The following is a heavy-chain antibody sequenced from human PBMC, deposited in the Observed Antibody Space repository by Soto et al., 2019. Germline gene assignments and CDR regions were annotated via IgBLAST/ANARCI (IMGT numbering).Heavy chain of an antibody. Sequence: QLQLQESGPGLVTPSETLSLTCTVSGGPISSSSYNWCWIRQPPGKGLEWIGTIYYSGSTSYNPSLKSRVTISVDTSKNQFSLKLSSVTAADTAVYYCARQGSGSYTAFDIWGQGTVVTVSS. CDR1: GGPISSSSYN. V-gene: IGHV4-39*01. CDR2: IYYSGST. CDR3: ARQGSGSYTAFDI. J-gene: IGHJ3*02. D-gene: IGHD1-26*01.